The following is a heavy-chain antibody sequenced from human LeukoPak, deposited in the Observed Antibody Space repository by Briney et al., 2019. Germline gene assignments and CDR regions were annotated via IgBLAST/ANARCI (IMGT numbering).Heavy chain of an antibody. Sequence: ASVKVSCTASGYIFASYAMHWVRQAPGQRLEWMGWINAGNGNTKYSQKFQGRVTITRDTSASTAHMELSSLRSEDTAVYYCARGSGSYDYWGQGTLVTVSS. J-gene: IGHJ4*02. CDR1: GYIFASYA. CDR2: INAGNGNT. CDR3: ARGSGSYDY. V-gene: IGHV1-3*01. D-gene: IGHD1-26*01.